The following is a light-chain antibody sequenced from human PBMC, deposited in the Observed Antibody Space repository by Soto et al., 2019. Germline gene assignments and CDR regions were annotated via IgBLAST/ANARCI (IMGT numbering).Light chain of an antibody. CDR1: QDISKN. CDR3: QQYANLLPIT. Sequence: IQMTQSPSSLSASVGDRVTITCQASQDISKNLNWYQQKPGKAPKLLIYDASSLQTGDPSRLSGSGSATQFSFNISSLQPEDVATYYCQQYANLLPITFGQGPRLEIK. CDR2: DAS. J-gene: IGKJ5*01. V-gene: IGKV1-33*01.